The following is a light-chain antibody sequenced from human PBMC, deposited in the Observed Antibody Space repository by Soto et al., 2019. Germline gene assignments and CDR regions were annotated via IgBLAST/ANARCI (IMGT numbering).Light chain of an antibody. CDR1: QDISKY. Sequence: DIQMTQSPSSLSASVGDRVTITCQASQDISKYLNWYQQKVGKAPKLMIYDASNLETGVPSRFSGSGSGTEFTLTISSLQPGDFATDYCQHYNTYPWTFGQGTQVDIK. V-gene: IGKV1-33*01. CDR3: QHYNTYPWT. J-gene: IGKJ1*01. CDR2: DAS.